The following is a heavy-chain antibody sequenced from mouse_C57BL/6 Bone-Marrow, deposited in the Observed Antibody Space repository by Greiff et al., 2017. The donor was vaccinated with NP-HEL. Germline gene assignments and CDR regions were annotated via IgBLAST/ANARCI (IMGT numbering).Heavy chain of an antibody. D-gene: IGHD2-1*01. V-gene: IGHV5-16*01. Sequence: EVQWVESEGGLVQPGSSMKLSCTASGFTFSDYYMAWVRQFPEKGLEWVANINYDGSSTYYLDSLKSRFIISRDNAKNILYLQMSSLKSEDTATYYCARARNGKIDYWGQGTTLTVSS. CDR3: ARARNGKIDY. J-gene: IGHJ2*01. CDR2: INYDGSST. CDR1: GFTFSDYY.